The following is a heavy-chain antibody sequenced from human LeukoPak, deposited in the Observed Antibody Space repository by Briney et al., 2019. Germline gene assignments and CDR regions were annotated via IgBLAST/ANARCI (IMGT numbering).Heavy chain of an antibody. Sequence: EASVKVSCKASGYTFTSYGISWVRQAPGQGLEWMGWISAYNGNTNYAQKLQGRVTMTTDTSTSTAYMELRSLRSDDTAVYYCARFDFTGIYGGWTGCDYWGQGTLVTVSS. CDR1: GYTFTSYG. D-gene: IGHD4-23*01. V-gene: IGHV1-18*01. J-gene: IGHJ4*02. CDR2: ISAYNGNT. CDR3: ARFDFTGIYGGWTGCDY.